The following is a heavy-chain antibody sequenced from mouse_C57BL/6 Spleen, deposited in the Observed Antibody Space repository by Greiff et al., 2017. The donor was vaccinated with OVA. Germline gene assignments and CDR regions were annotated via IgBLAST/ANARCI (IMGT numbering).Heavy chain of an antibody. CDR3: ARGVYYDYLYAMGD. V-gene: IGHV1-4*01. CDR1: GYTFTSYT. CDR2: INPTSGYT. Sequence: QVQLQQSGAELARPGASVKMSCKASGYTFTSYTMHWVKQRPGQGLEWIGYINPTSGYTKYNQKFKDKATLTVDKSSSTAYMQLSSLTSEDSAVYYSARGVYYDYLYAMGDWGQGTSVTVAS. D-gene: IGHD2-4*01. J-gene: IGHJ4*01.